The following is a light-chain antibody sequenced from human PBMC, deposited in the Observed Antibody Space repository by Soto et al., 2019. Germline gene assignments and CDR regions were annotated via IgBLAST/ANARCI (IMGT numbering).Light chain of an antibody. Sequence: EIVLTQSPATLSLSPGERATLSCRADQSVSSYLAWYQQKPGQAPRLLIYDTSNRATGIPARFSGSGSGTDFTLTISSLEPEDFAVHYPQQRSHRPLTSRGGTQVDSK. J-gene: IGKJ4*01. CDR1: QSVSSY. V-gene: IGKV3-11*01. CDR2: DTS. CDR3: QQRSHRPLT.